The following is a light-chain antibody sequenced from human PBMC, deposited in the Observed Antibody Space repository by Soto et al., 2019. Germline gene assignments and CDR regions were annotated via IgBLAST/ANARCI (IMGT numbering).Light chain of an antibody. Sequence: QSVLTQPSSVSGSPGQSITISCVGTSSDIGDYNYVSWYQQHPGKVPKVIIYDVSNRPSGVSYRFSATKSGNTASLTISGLQAEDEADYYCCSYTRSGTLIFGTGTRS. CDR3: CSYTRSGTLI. V-gene: IGLV2-14*01. CDR2: DVS. CDR1: SSDIGDYNY. J-gene: IGLJ1*01.